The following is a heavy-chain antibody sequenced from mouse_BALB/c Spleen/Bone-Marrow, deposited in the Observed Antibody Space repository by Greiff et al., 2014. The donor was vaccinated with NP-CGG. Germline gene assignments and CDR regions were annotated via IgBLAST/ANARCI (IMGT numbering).Heavy chain of an antibody. Sequence: QVQLQQSGAELMKPGASVKISCKATGYTFSSYWIEWVKQRPGHGLEWIGEILPGSGSTNYNEKFKGKATFTADTSSNTAYMQLSSLTSEDAAVYYCARTYYAYAWLVYWGQGTLVTVSA. CDR3: ARTYYAYAWLVY. CDR1: GYTFSSYW. J-gene: IGHJ3*01. CDR2: ILPGSGST. V-gene: IGHV1-9*01. D-gene: IGHD2-9*01.